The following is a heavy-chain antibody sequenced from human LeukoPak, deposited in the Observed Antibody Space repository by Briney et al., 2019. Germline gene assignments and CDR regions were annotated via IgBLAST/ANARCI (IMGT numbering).Heavy chain of an antibody. Sequence: SVKLSCKASGGTFSSYAISWVRQAPGQGLEWMGRIIPILGIANYEQKFQGRVTITADKSTSTAYMELSSLRSEDTAVYYCARPPTPLSYYYDSSGYPPDAFDIWGQGTMVTVSS. D-gene: IGHD3-22*01. CDR2: IIPILGIA. CDR3: ARPPTPLSYYYDSSGYPPDAFDI. V-gene: IGHV1-69*04. CDR1: GGTFSSYA. J-gene: IGHJ3*02.